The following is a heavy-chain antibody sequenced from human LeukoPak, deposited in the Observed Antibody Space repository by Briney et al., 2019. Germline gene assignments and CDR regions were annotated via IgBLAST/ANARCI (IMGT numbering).Heavy chain of an antibody. Sequence: PGGSLRLSCAASGFTFSSYAMSWVRQAPGKGLEWVSAISGSGGSTYYADSVKGRFTISRDNSKNTLYLQMNSLRAEDTAVYYCAVDTAMVSAHDAFDIWGQGTMVTVSS. V-gene: IGHV3-23*01. CDR3: AVDTAMVSAHDAFDI. CDR2: ISGSGGST. D-gene: IGHD5-18*01. CDR1: GFTFSSYA. J-gene: IGHJ3*02.